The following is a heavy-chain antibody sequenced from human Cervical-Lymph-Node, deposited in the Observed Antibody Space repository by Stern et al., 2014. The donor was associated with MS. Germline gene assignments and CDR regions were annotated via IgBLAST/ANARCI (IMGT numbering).Heavy chain of an antibody. Sequence: VRLVQSGAEVKKPGASVKVSCKVSGYTLTEMSMHWVRQAPGKGLEWMGGYDPQHGETVYAQKIQGRVTMAEDRSTDTAYMELTSLRSDDTAVYYCATHRGRVTYYYGLDVWGQGTTVTVSS. CDR1: GYTLTEMS. J-gene: IGHJ6*02. CDR2: YDPQHGET. V-gene: IGHV1-24*01. CDR3: ATHRGRVTYYYGLDV. D-gene: IGHD2-21*02.